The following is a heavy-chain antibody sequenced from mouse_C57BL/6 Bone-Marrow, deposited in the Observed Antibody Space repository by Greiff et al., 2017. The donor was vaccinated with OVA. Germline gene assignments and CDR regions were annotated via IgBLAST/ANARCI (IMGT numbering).Heavy chain of an antibody. J-gene: IGHJ3*01. Sequence: EVKLVESGPELVKPGASVKIPCKASGYTFTDYNMDWVKQSHGKSLEWIGDINPNNGGTIYNQKFKGKATLTVDKSSSTAYMELRSLTSEDTAVYYCARGDYYGSSPAWFAYWGQGTLVTVSA. V-gene: IGHV1-18*01. CDR1: GYTFTDYN. CDR3: ARGDYYGSSPAWFAY. CDR2: INPNNGGT. D-gene: IGHD1-1*01.